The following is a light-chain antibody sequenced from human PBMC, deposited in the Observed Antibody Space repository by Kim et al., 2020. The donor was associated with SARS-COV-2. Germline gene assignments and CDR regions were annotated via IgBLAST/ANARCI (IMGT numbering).Light chain of an antibody. CDR1: ISNIGSNT. V-gene: IGLV1-44*01. CDR3: AAWDDSLNGVV. CDR2: SNN. Sequence: GKRVTISCSGSISNIGSNTVNWYQQRPGKAPKPLIYSNNQRPSGVPDRFSGSKSGTSASLAISGLQSEDEADYYCAAWDDSLNGVVFGGGTQLTVL. J-gene: IGLJ2*01.